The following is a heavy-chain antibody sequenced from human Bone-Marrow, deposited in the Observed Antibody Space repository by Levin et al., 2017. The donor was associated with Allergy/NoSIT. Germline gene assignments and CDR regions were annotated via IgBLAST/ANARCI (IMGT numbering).Heavy chain of an antibody. CDR1: GFPFRRYS. D-gene: IGHD2-2*01. Sequence: LSLTCAASGFPFRRYSMNWVRPAPGRGLEWVSYISRSSSTISYADSVKGRFTISRDNAKNSLYLQMNSLRDEDTAVYYCARPDCSGTSCYYFFDSWGQGTLVTVSS. V-gene: IGHV3-48*02. CDR2: ISRSSSTI. J-gene: IGHJ4*02. CDR3: ARPDCSGTSCYYFFDS.